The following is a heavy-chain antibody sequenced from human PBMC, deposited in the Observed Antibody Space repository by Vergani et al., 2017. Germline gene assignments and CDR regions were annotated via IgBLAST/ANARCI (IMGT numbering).Heavy chain of an antibody. D-gene: IGHD4-17*01. CDR1: EFNFSNYW. V-gene: IGHV3-74*03. CDR3: ARLDCGDPDAFDL. Sequence: EVQLVESGGGLVQPGGSLRLFCVASEFNFSNYWMNWVRQAPGKGLVWGSRIDGDGSSTTYADSVKGRFTISTDNAKKTLFLQMNSLRAEDTAVYFCARLDCGDPDAFDLWGQGTLVTVSS. J-gene: IGHJ3*01. CDR2: IDGDGSST.